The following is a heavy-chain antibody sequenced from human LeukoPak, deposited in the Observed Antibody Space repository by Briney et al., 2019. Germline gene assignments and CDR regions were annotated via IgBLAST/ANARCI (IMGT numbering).Heavy chain of an antibody. CDR3: ARERERGPYYGPGSTIDY. J-gene: IGHJ4*02. CDR2: INHSGIT. D-gene: IGHD3-10*01. CDR1: GGSFSGYY. Sequence: SETLSLTCAVYGGSFSGYYWSWIRQPPGKGLEWIGEINHSGITNYNPSLKSRVTMSVDTSKNQFSLKLSSVTAADTAVYYCARERERGPYYGPGSTIDYWGQGTLVTVSS. V-gene: IGHV4-34*01.